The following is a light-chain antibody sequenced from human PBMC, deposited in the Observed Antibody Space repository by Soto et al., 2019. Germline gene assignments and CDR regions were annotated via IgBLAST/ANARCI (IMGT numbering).Light chain of an antibody. V-gene: IGKV4-1*01. CDR2: WAS. CDR3: QPSAPTPFT. CDR1: QSLLYSPNNKNY. J-gene: IGKJ3*01. Sequence: EIVMTQSPDSLAVSLGERATINCKSSQSLLYSPNNKNYLAWFQQKPGQAPNLLIYWASIRESGVPDRFSGYVAGPDFPRTISSLQAGAVAASDRQPSAPTPFTFGPGTHVDIK.